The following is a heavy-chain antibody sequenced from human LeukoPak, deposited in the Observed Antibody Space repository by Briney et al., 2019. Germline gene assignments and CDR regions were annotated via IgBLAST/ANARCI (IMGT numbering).Heavy chain of an antibody. J-gene: IGHJ4*02. D-gene: IGHD5-12*01. CDR1: RGSISGSIRSYY. CDR3: ARIPLGYSGAYYFDY. Sequence: PSETLSLTCTVSRGSISGSIRSYYWSWLRQPPGKGLEWIGYISSSGSVNDIPSLRSRVTISVDTSKNQFFLNLSSVSAADTAVYYCARIPLGYSGAYYFDYWGQGTLVTVSP. V-gene: IGHV4-4*09. CDR2: ISSSGSV.